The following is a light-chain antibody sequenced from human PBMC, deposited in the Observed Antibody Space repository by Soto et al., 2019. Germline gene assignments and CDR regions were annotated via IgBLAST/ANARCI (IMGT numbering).Light chain of an antibody. Sequence: QSALTHPASVSGAPGQSITISCTGTSSDVGGYNLVSWYQQHPGKAPKLMIYEDSKRPSGLSNRFSGSKSGNTASLTISGLQAEDEADYYCCSYAGSSTFVFGTGTKVTVL. CDR3: CSYAGSSTFV. CDR2: EDS. V-gene: IGLV2-23*01. J-gene: IGLJ1*01. CDR1: SSDVGGYNL.